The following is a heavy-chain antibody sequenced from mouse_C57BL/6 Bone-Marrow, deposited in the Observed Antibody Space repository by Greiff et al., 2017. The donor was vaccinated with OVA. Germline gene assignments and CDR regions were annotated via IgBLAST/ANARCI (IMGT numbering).Heavy chain of an antibody. CDR3: ARERGYGYYFDY. D-gene: IGHD2-2*01. Sequence: VKLQQPGAELVMPGASVKLSCKASGYTFTSYWMHWVKQRPGQGLEWIGEIDPSDSYTNYNQKFKGKSTLTVDKSSSTAYMQLSSLTSEDSAVYYCARERGYGYYFDYWGQGTTLTVSS. CDR2: IDPSDSYT. CDR1: GYTFTSYW. V-gene: IGHV1-69*01. J-gene: IGHJ2*01.